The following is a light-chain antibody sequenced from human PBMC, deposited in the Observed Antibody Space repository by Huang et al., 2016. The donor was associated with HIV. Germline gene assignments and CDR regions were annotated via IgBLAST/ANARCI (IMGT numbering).Light chain of an antibody. CDR2: KIS. Sequence: DIQLTQSPSTLSASVGDRLTTTCRASQNISSWLAWYQQKPGKAPQLLIYKISSVESGVPSRFSGSVSGTKFTLTINSLQPDDIGTYYCQYGETFGQGSKVEVK. J-gene: IGKJ1*01. V-gene: IGKV1-5*03. CDR3: QYGET. CDR1: QNISSW.